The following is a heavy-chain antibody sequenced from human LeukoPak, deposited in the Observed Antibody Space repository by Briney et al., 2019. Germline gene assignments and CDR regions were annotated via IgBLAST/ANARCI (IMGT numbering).Heavy chain of an antibody. CDR1: GGSITSGTYY. V-gene: IGHV4-61*02. J-gene: IGHJ3*02. Sequence: SETLSLTCAISGGSITSGTYYWSWIRQPAGKGLEWIGRIYTSGTTNYSPSLKSRVTISADTSKNQFSLKLNSVTAADTAVYYCARALLLWSGSNAHDAFEIWGQGTMVTVSS. CDR2: IYTSGTT. D-gene: IGHD3-10*01. CDR3: ARALLLWSGSNAHDAFEI.